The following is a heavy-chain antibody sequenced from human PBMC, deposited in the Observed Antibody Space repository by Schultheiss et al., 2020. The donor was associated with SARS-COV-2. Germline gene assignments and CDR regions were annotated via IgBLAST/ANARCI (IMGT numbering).Heavy chain of an antibody. J-gene: IGHJ4*02. CDR1: GYTFTSYD. V-gene: IGHV1-2*02. CDR2: INPNSGGT. CDR3: ARDLRAGSTHVDS. D-gene: IGHD6-19*01. Sequence: ASVKVSCKASGYTFTSYDINWVRQAPGQGLEWMGWINPNSGGTNYAQRFQGRVTLTGDTSTSAVYMELSGLRSDDTGVYYCARDLRAGSTHVDSWGQGTLVTVSS.